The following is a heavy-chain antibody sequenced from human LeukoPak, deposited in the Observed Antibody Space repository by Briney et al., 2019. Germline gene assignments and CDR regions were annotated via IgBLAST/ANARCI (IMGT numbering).Heavy chain of an antibody. V-gene: IGHV1-69*04. D-gene: IGHD3-22*01. CDR1: GGTLSSYA. CDR3: ARADSSGYSLDENFDY. Sequence: SVKVSCKASGGTLSSYALNWVRQAPGQGLEWIGRIIPIFAIVNYAQNFQGRVTITADKSTNTAYMELSSLRLEDTAFYYCARADSSGYSLDENFDYWGQGTLVTVSS. J-gene: IGHJ4*02. CDR2: IIPIFAIV.